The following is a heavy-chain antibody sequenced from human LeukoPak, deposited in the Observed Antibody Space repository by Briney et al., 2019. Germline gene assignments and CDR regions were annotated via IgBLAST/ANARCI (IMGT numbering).Heavy chain of an antibody. V-gene: IGHV1-18*01. CDR1: GYTFTSYG. CDR2: ISAYNGNT. J-gene: IGHJ4*02. CDR3: ASNPGEYYYDSSGYYSV. D-gene: IGHD3-22*01. Sequence: ASVKVSCKASGYTFTSYGISWVRQAPGQGLEWMRWISAYNGNTNYAQKLQGRVTMTTDTSTSTAYMELRSLRSDDTAVYYCASNPGEYYYDSSGYYSVWGQGTLVTVSS.